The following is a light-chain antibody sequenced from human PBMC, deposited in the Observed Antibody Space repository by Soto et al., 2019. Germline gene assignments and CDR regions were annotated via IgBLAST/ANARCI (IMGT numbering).Light chain of an antibody. V-gene: IGLV2-14*01. J-gene: IGLJ2*01. Sequence: QSVLTQPASVSGSPGQSITISCTGTSSDVGGYNYVSWYQQHPGKAPKLMIYDVSNRPSGVSNRFSGSKSGNTASLTISGLQAEDEAYYYCSSYTSSSIVVFGGGTKVTVL. CDR2: DVS. CDR1: SSDVGGYNY. CDR3: SSYTSSSIVV.